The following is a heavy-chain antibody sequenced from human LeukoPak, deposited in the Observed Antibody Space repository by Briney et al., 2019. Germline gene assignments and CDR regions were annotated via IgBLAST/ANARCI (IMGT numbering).Heavy chain of an antibody. CDR2: IYYSGST. V-gene: IGHV4-31*03. CDR1: GGSISSGGYY. Sequence: PSETLSLTCTVSGGSISSGGYYWVWIRQHPGKGLEWIGYIYYSGSTYYNPSLKSRVTISVDTSKNQFSLKLSSVTAADTAVYYCARDRPMVRGVNNYDYYGMDVWGQGTTVTVSS. D-gene: IGHD3-10*01. CDR3: ARDRPMVRGVNNYDYYGMDV. J-gene: IGHJ6*02.